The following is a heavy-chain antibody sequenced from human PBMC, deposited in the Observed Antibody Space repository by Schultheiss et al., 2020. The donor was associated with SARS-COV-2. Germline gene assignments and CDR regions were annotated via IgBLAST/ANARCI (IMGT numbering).Heavy chain of an antibody. CDR1: GGSISSGGYY. CDR3: ARGQGNYGRYDY. D-gene: IGHD1-7*01. CDR2: INHSGGA. J-gene: IGHJ4*02. V-gene: IGHV4-61*08. Sequence: SETLSLTCTVSGGSISSGGYYWTWIRQSPGKGLEWIGEINHSGGANYNPSLKSRVTLSVDTSKNQFSLKLSSVTAADTAVYYCARGQGNYGRYDYWGQGTLVTVSS.